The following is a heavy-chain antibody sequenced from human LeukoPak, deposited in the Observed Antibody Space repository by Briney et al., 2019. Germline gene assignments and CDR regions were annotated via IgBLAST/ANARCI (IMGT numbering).Heavy chain of an antibody. CDR1: GGSISSYY. D-gene: IGHD5-18*01. Sequence: SETLSLTCTVSGGSISSYYWSWIRQPPGKGLEWIGYIYYSGSTNYNPSLKSRVTISVDTSKNQFSLKLSSVTAADTAVYYCGRAYTAMDTGIFDYWGQGTLVTVSS. CDR2: IYYSGST. CDR3: GRAYTAMDTGIFDY. V-gene: IGHV4-59*08. J-gene: IGHJ4*02.